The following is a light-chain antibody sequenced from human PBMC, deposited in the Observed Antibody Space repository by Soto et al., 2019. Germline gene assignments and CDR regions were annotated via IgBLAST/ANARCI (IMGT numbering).Light chain of an antibody. CDR3: QVWDSSSDHVV. CDR2: YDL. CDR1: NIGSKS. J-gene: IGLJ2*01. Sequence: SYELTQPPSVSVAPGKTARITCGGNNIGSKSVHWYQQKPGQAPVLVIYYDLDRPSGIPERFSGSNSGNTATLTISRVEAGDEADYYCQVWDSSSDHVVFGGGTQLTVL. V-gene: IGLV3-21*04.